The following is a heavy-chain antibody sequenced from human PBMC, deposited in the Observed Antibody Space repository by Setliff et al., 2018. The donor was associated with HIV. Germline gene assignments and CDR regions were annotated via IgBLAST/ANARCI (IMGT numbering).Heavy chain of an antibody. D-gene: IGHD6-19*01. CDR1: GGSFSDYY. V-gene: IGHV4-4*09. Sequence: SETLSLTCTVSGGSFSDYYRSWIRQPPGKGLEWIGYIYTSGSTNYNPSLKSRVTISVDTSKNQFSLKLRSVTAADTAVYYCASSSGWYGAAQFDYAQRPPLYYFDYWGQGTL. J-gene: IGHJ4*02. CDR3: ASSSGWYGAAQFDYAQRPPLYYFDY. CDR2: IYTSGST.